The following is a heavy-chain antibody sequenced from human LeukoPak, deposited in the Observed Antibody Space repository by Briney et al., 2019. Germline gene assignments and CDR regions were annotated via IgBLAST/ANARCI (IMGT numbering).Heavy chain of an antibody. V-gene: IGHV3-66*01. J-gene: IGHJ5*02. CDR3: AKDGIAYCSGGSCYRGNWFDP. CDR1: GFTVRSNY. D-gene: IGHD2-15*01. CDR2: IYSGGST. Sequence: GGSLRLSCAASGFTVRSNYMSWVRQAPGKGLEWVSVIYSGGSTYYADSVKGRFTISRDNSKNTLYLQMNSLRAEDTAVYYCAKDGIAYCSGGSCYRGNWFDPWGEGTLVTVSS.